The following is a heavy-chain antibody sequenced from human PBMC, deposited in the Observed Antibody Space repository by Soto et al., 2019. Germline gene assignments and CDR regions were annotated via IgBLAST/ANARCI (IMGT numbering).Heavy chain of an antibody. V-gene: IGHV1-69*13. CDR1: GGTFSSYA. CDR3: ATGEGGYDSGGHYAFDI. CDR2: IIPIFGTA. D-gene: IGHD5-12*01. Sequence: GASVKVSCKTSGGTFSSYAISWVRQAPGQGLEWMGGIIPIFGTANYAQNFQGRVTITADESTSTAYMELSSLRSEDTAVYYCATGEGGYDSGGHYAFDIGGQGTMVTVSS. J-gene: IGHJ3*02.